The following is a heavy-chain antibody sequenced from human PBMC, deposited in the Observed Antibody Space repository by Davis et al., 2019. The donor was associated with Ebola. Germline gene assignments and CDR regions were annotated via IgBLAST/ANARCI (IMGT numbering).Heavy chain of an antibody. D-gene: IGHD2-8*01. J-gene: IGHJ3*02. CDR2: IYPQDSDT. CDR3: ARPSTSGQGNAFNI. Sequence: GESLKISCEGSGYDFNNYWINWVRQMPGKGLEWMGIIYPQDSDTRYSSSFEGQVTISADRSISTAYLQWSSLKASDTALYYCARPSTSGQGNAFNIWGQGTMVRVSS. CDR1: GYDFNNYW. V-gene: IGHV5-51*01.